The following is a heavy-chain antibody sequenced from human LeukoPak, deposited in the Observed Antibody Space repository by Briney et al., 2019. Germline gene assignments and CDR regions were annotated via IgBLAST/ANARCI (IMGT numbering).Heavy chain of an antibody. CDR2: IKSKTKTDSGTT. CDR3: TTDDSGVGND. D-gene: IGHD3-10*01. Sequence: PGGSLRLSCAASGFTLSKVWMSWVRQAPGKGLEWGGRIKSKTKTDSGTTDYAAPVKGRFTISRDDSKNTLYLQMNSLKTEDTGVYYCTTDDSGVGNDWGQGTLVTVPS. J-gene: IGHJ4*02. CDR1: GFTLSKVW. V-gene: IGHV3-15*01.